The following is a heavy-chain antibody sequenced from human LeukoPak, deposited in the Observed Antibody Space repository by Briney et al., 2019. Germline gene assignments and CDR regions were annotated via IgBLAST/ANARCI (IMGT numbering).Heavy chain of an antibody. Sequence: GGSLRLSCAASGFTFSSYRMNWVRQAPGKGLEWVSVISGSGGSTYYAGSVKGRFTISRDNSKNTLYLQMNSLRAEDTAVYYCAKDPLGYCSGGSCGDDYWGQGTLVTVSS. J-gene: IGHJ4*02. V-gene: IGHV3-23*01. CDR3: AKDPLGYCSGGSCGDDY. CDR1: GFTFSSYR. D-gene: IGHD2-15*01. CDR2: ISGSGGST.